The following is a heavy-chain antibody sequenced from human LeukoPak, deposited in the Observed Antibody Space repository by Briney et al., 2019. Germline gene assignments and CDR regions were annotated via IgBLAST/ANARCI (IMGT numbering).Heavy chain of an antibody. J-gene: IGHJ4*02. CDR2: ISIDGTRQ. CDR1: GFTFSSYG. CDR3: AREGEGSAWSSLDY. V-gene: IGHV3-30*19. D-gene: IGHD6-19*01. Sequence: GGSLRLSCAASGFTFSSYGMHWVRQALGKGLEWVAVISIDGTRQHYADSVEGRFTISRDSKNTLFVEMNSLRPEDTAVYYCAREGEGSAWSSLDYWGQGTLVTVSS.